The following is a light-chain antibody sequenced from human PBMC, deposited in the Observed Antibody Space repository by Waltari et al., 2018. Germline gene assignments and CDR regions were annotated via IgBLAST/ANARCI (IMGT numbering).Light chain of an antibody. V-gene: IGLV1-40*01. CDR2: GNN. CDR3: QSLGIRLSGGVL. Sequence: QSVLTQPPSVSGAPGQRVTISCTGSSSNIGAGHDVHWYQVFPGTAPKLLIYGNNHPPSGVPARFPGSQACTSAFLAISWLQAEDWANYYRQSLGIRLSGGVLFGGGTKVSVL. J-gene: IGLJ2*01. CDR1: SSNIGAGHD.